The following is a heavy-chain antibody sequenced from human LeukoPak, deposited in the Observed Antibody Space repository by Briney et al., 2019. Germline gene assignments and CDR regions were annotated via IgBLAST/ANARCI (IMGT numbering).Heavy chain of an antibody. D-gene: IGHD6-13*01. Sequence: SETLSLTCTVSGGSISSYYWSWIRQPPGKGLEWIGYIYYSGSTNYNPSLKSRVTISVDTSKNQFSLKLSSVTAADTAVYYCARLYRSSWYYMDVWGQGTTVTVSS. J-gene: IGHJ6*03. CDR2: IYYSGST. CDR1: GGSISSYY. V-gene: IGHV4-59*01. CDR3: ARLYRSSWYYMDV.